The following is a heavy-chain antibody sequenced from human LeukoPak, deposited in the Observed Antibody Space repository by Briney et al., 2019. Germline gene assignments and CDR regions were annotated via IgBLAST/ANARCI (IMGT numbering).Heavy chain of an antibody. Sequence: GGSLRLSCAASGFTFSTYGMSWVRQAPGKGLEWVSAISGSGGSTYNADSVKGRFTMSRDNSKNTLYLQMNSLRAEDTAVYYCAKGRDAYNYWYFDLWGRGTLVTVSS. CDR2: ISGSGGST. CDR1: GFTFSTYG. J-gene: IGHJ2*01. V-gene: IGHV3-23*01. CDR3: AKGRDAYNYWYFDL. D-gene: IGHD5-24*01.